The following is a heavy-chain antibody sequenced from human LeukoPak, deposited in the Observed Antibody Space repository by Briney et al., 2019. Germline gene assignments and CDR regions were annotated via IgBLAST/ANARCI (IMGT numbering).Heavy chain of an antibody. CDR1: GFTFSSYG. CDR3: AREPVAGFYYYYMDV. D-gene: IGHD6-19*01. CDR2: ISYDGSNK. V-gene: IGHV3-30*19. J-gene: IGHJ6*03. Sequence: GGSLRLSCAASGFTFSSYGMHWVRQAPGKGLEWVAVISYDGSNKYYADSVKGRFTISRDNSKNTLYLQMNSLRAEDTAVYYCAREPVAGFYYYYMDVWGKGTTVTVSS.